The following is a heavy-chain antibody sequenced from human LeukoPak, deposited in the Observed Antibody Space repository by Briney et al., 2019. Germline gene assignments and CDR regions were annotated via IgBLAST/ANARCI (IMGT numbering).Heavy chain of an antibody. CDR1: GFTFSSYW. D-gene: IGHD6-19*01. V-gene: IGHV3-7*03. Sequence: GGSLRLSCTASGFTFSSYWMSWVRQAPGKGLEWVANIKQDGSEKYYVDSVKGRFTISRDNAKNSLYLQMNSLRAEDTAVYYCARDYSSGWYDYWGQGTLVTVSS. J-gene: IGHJ4*02. CDR2: IKQDGSEK. CDR3: ARDYSSGWYDY.